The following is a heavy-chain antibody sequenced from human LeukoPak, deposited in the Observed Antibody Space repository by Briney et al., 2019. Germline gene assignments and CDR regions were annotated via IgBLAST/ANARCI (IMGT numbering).Heavy chain of an antibody. V-gene: IGHV3-11*01. CDR1: GFTFSDYY. CDR2: ISSSCSTI. J-gene: IGHJ4*02. D-gene: IGHD2-2*01. Sequence: PGGSLRLSCAASGFTFSDYYMSWIRQAPGKGLELVSYISSSCSTIDYADSVKGRFTISRDNAKNSLYLQMNSLRAEDTAVYYCARSIPAGNRRWGQGTLVTVSS. CDR3: ARSIPAGNRR.